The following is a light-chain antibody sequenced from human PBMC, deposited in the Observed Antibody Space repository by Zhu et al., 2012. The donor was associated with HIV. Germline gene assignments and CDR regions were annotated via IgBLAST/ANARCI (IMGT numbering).Light chain of an antibody. CDR3: QQRSSWPLT. CDR2: DTS. Sequence: IVLTQSPATLSLSPGERATVSCRASGNVRSFLAWYQQKPGQAPRLLIYDTSKRATGIPARFSGSGSGTDFTLTISSLEPEDFALYYCQQRSSWPLTFGGGTKVEIK. V-gene: IGKV3-11*01. CDR1: GNVRSF. J-gene: IGKJ4*01.